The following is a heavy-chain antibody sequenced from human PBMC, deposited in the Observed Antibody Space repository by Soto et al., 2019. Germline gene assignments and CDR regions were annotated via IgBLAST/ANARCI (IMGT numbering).Heavy chain of an antibody. CDR1: GGSISSGGYY. D-gene: IGHD6-19*01. CDR3: AREDSSGWYLAAFDI. J-gene: IGHJ3*02. CDR2: IYYSGST. Sequence: SETLSLTCTVSGGSISSGGYYWSWIRQYPGKGLEWIGYIYYSGSTYYNPSLKSRFTISVDTSKNQFSLKLSSVTAADTAVYYCAREDSSGWYLAAFDIWGQGTMVTVSS. V-gene: IGHV4-31*03.